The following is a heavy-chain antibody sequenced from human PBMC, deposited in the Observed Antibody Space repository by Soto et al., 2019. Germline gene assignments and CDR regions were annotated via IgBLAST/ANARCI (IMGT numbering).Heavy chain of an antibody. CDR2: ISYDGSNK. CDR3: ARDLSYCSSTSCYADYDDGMDV. V-gene: IGHV3-30-3*01. D-gene: IGHD2-2*01. CDR1: GFTFSSYA. J-gene: IGHJ6*01. Sequence: QVQLVESGGGVVQPGRSLRLSCAASGFTFSSYAMHWVRQAPGKGLEWVAVISYDGSNKYYADSVKGRFTISRDNSKNTLYLQMNSLRAEDTAVYYCARDLSYCSSTSCYADYDDGMDVW.